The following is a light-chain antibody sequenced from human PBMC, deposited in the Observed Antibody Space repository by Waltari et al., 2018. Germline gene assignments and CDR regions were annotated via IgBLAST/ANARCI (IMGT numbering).Light chain of an antibody. V-gene: IGLV1-44*01. CDR3: SAWDDSLNGHVV. CDR1: TSTIGSNV. CDR2: RNN. J-gene: IGLJ2*01. Sequence: QSLLTQPPSVSGPPGQRVTLSCSGSTSTIGSNVVSCYQQLPVAAPKLLIHRNNRRPSGVPDRFSCSKSGTSASLAISGLQSADEADYYCSAWDDSLNGHVVFGGGTKLIVL.